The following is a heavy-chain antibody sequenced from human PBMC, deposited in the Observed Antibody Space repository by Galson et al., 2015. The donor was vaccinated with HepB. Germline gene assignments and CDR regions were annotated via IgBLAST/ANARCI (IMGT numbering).Heavy chain of an antibody. CDR1: GFTFSNYG. Sequence: SLRLSCAASGFTFSNYGMHWVRQAPGEGLEWVTFVNYDGSKQYYADSVKGRFTISRDHSKKTVYLQMNTLSVEDTAVYYCAKDGSNYYIDYWGQGTLVTVSS. D-gene: IGHD4-11*01. V-gene: IGHV3-30*02. CDR2: VNYDGSKQ. CDR3: AKDGSNYYIDY. J-gene: IGHJ4*02.